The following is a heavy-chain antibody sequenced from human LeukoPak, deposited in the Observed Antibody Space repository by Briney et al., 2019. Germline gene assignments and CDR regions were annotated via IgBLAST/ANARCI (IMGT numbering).Heavy chain of an antibody. J-gene: IGHJ6*02. CDR2: VYAGGAS. CDR3: ARFRYFDYGGFYSVQSLGSNGMDV. Sequence: SETLSLTCTVSGGSISRYFWTWIRQPPGQRMEWIGCVYAGGASNYNPSLKSRLTILADTSKNQFSLKLASVTGADTAVYYCARFRYFDYGGFYSVQSLGSNGMDVWGQGTTVTVSS. D-gene: IGHD4/OR15-4a*01. CDR1: GGSISRYF. V-gene: IGHV4-59*01.